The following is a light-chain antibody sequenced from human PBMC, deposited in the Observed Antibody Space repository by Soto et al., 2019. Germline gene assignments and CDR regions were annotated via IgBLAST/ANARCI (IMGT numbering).Light chain of an antibody. J-gene: IGKJ5*01. Sequence: DIVMTQSPDSLAVSLGERAAMNCKCSRSVLYKSNNKNHLAWYQQKTGQTPQLIIYWASTRASGVPERFSGSGSGTDFTLTISRLEAEDVAFYWCQQYFDVPFTFGGGTRLEIK. V-gene: IGKV4-1*01. CDR3: QQYFDVPFT. CDR2: WAS. CDR1: RSVLYKSNNKNH.